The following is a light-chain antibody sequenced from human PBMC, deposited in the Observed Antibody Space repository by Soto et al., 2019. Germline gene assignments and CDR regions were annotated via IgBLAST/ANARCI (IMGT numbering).Light chain of an antibody. CDR3: HQYNHWLTWT. CDR2: GAS. Sequence: EIGMTQSHGALSGSPGERATLSCRASQSVSSNLAWYQQKPGQAPRLLIYGASTRATGIPARFSGSGSGTEFTLTIRSLQSEDFAVYYCHQYNHWLTWTFGQGTKVDIK. J-gene: IGKJ1*01. V-gene: IGKV3-15*01. CDR1: QSVSSN.